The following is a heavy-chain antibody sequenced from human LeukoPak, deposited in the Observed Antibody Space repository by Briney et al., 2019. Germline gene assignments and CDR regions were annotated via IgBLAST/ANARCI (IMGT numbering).Heavy chain of an antibody. CDR1: GFTVSSNY. V-gene: IGHV3-66*04. D-gene: IGHD1-26*01. CDR2: IYSGGST. J-gene: IGHJ4*02. CDR3: ARPPVDSSGSYGY. Sequence: GGSLRLSCAASGFTVSSNYMSWVRQAPGKGLEWVSVIYSGGSTYYADSVKGRFTISRDDAKNSLYLQMNSLRAEDTAVYYCARPPVDSSGSYGYWGQGTLVTVSS.